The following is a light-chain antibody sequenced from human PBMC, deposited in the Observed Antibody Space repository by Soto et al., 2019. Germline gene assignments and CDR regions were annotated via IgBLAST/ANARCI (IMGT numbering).Light chain of an antibody. J-gene: IGLJ3*02. CDR2: EGN. Sequence: QSVLTQPASVSGSPGRSITISCTGTSSDVGSYNLVSWYQQHPGKAPKLMIYEGNERPSGVSNRFSGSKSGNTASLTISGLQAEDEADYYCCSYAGSSTWVFGGGTKLTVL. CDR1: SSDVGSYNL. CDR3: CSYAGSSTWV. V-gene: IGLV2-23*01.